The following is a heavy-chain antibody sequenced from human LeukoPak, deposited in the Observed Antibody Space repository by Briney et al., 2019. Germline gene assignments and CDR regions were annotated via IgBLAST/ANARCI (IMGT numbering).Heavy chain of an antibody. CDR3: ARDFSYDFWSGSIMYFAY. CDR2: ISGSGGST. V-gene: IGHV3-23*01. CDR1: GFTFSSYA. J-gene: IGHJ4*02. D-gene: IGHD3-3*01. Sequence: GGSLRLSCAASGFTFSSYAMSWVRQAPGKGLEWVSAISGSGGSTYYADSVKGRFTISRDNSKNTLYLQMNSLRAEDTAVYYCARDFSYDFWSGSIMYFAYWGQGTLVTVSS.